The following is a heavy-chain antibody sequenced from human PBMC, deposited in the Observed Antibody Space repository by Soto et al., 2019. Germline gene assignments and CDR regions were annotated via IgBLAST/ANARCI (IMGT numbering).Heavy chain of an antibody. CDR3: AHRPRGYAYYCDY. V-gene: IGHV2-5*02. D-gene: IGHD5-12*01. CDR2: IFRDDDK. CDR1: VFSLSTRGVG. J-gene: IGHJ4*02. Sequence: QITLKESGPTLVKPTQTLTLTCTFSVFSLSTRGVGVAWIRQPPGKALEWLALIFRDDDKWYSPSLKSRLTITEDTSKNQVGLTMTNLDPVDTATYFCAHRPRGYAYYCDYWGQGNVVTVSS.